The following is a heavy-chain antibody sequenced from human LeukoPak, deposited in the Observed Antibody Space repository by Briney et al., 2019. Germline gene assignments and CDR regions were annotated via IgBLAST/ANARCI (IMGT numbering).Heavy chain of an antibody. CDR2: MYTSGST. V-gene: IGHV4-61*02. J-gene: IGHJ4*02. D-gene: IGHD6-6*01. Sequence: PSETLSLTCTVSGGSINSGTYYWSWIRQPAGKGLEWIGRMYTSGSTNYNPSLESRVTISVDTSKNQFSLKLSSVTAADTAVCYCARGEKGSSSGSINYWGQGTLVTVSS. CDR3: ARGEKGSSSGSINY. CDR1: GGSINSGTYY.